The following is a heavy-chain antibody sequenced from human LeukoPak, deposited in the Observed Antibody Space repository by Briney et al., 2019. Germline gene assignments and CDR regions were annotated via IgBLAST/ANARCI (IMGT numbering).Heavy chain of an antibody. CDR2: INQDGSKK. Sequence: GGSLRLSCAASGFIFSNNWMSWVRQAPGKGLEWVANINQDGSKKRYADSMKGRFTISRDNAKESLFLQLSSLRAEDTAVYYCVKWGPYCVGDYCPALDSWGPGTLVTVSS. CDR3: VKWGPYCVGDYCPALDS. D-gene: IGHD2-21*02. J-gene: IGHJ4*02. V-gene: IGHV3-7*01. CDR1: GFIFSNNW.